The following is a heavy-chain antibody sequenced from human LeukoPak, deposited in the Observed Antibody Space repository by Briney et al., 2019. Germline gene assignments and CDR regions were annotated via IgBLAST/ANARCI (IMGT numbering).Heavy chain of an antibody. CDR1: GFTSSSYA. J-gene: IGHJ5*02. D-gene: IGHD3-16*02. CDR3: AKDGYRSHYNWFDP. Sequence: PGGSLRLSCAASGFTSSSYAMSWVRQAPGKGLEWVSAISGSGGSTYYADSVKGRFTISRDNSKNTLYLQMNSLRAEDTAVYYCAKDGYRSHYNWFDPWGQGTLVTVSS. CDR2: ISGSGGST. V-gene: IGHV3-23*01.